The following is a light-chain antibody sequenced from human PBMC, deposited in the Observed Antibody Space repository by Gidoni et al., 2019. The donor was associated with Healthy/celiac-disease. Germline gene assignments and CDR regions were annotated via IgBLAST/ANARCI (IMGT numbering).Light chain of an antibody. CDR2: AAS. CDR1: QSISSY. V-gene: IGKV1-39*01. Sequence: DIKMTEFPSPLSASAGDRVTITCRAKQSISSYVNWYQQKPGKATKLLIYAASSLKSGVPSRFSGSGSGTDFTLTISSLQPEDFANYYCQQSYSTPPTFGQXTKVEIK. CDR3: QQSYSTPPT. J-gene: IGKJ1*01.